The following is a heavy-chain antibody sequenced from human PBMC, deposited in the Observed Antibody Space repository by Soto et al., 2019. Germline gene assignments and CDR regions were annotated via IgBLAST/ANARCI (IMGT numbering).Heavy chain of an antibody. CDR2: IWYDGSNK. CDR1: GFTFSSYG. V-gene: IGHV3-33*01. CDR3: AREFITMVRGVIITGGDYYYSGMDV. J-gene: IGHJ6*02. D-gene: IGHD3-10*01. Sequence: GGSLRLSCAASGFTFSSYGMHWVRQAPGKGLEWVAVIWYDGSNKYYADSVKGRFTISRDNSKNTLYLQMNSLRAEDTAVYYCAREFITMVRGVIITGGDYYYSGMDVWGQGTTVTVSS.